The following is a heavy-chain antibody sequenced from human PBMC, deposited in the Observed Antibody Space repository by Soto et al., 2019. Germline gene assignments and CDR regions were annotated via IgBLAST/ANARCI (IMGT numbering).Heavy chain of an antibody. V-gene: IGHV3-21*01. J-gene: IGHJ4*02. CDR1: GFTFSSYS. Sequence: GGSLRRSWAASGFTFSSYSMNWVRQAPGKGLEWVSSISSSSSYIYYADSVKGRFTISRDNAKNSLYLQMNSLRAEDTAVYYCARDRGITIRDWGQGTLVTVSS. CDR3: ARDRGITIRD. D-gene: IGHD3-10*01. CDR2: ISSSSSYI.